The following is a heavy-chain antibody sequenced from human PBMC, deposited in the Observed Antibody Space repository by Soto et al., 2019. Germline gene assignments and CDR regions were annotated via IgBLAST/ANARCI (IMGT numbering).Heavy chain of an antibody. CDR3: AKSPRGEMATD. CDR2: INTYNGIT. Sequence: QVQLVQSGGEVKKPGASVTVSCKASGYTFINYHITWVRQAPGQGLEGMAWINTYNGITDHAQKFQGRVTMTRDTSTSTAYMELRNLGSDDTAVYFCAKSPRGEMATDWGQGTLVTVSS. CDR1: GYTFINYH. J-gene: IGHJ4*02. D-gene: IGHD5-12*01. V-gene: IGHV1-18*01.